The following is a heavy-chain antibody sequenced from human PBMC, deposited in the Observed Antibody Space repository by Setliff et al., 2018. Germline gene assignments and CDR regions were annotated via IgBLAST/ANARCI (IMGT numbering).Heavy chain of an antibody. J-gene: IGHJ5*02. CDR2: VSASGST. Sequence: LSLTCTVSGASISDYYWTWIRQPAGKELEWTGRVSASGSTTYNPSLKSRVTMSVDTSRNQISLNLTSVTAADTAMYYCARERTIFGILVISGWFDPWGQGTVVTVSS. CDR1: GASISDYY. D-gene: IGHD3-3*01. V-gene: IGHV4-4*07. CDR3: ARERTIFGILVISGWFDP.